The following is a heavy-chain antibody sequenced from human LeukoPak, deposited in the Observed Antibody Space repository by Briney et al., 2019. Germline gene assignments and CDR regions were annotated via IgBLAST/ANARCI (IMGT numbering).Heavy chain of an antibody. CDR2: ITISSTTI. CDR3: ARDGSYSRFDY. Sequence: GGSLRLSCAASGFTFKNYNMNWVRQAPGKGLEWVSYITISSTTIYYADSVKGRFSSSRDSAKNSLYLQMNSLRVEDTAVHYCARDGSYSRFDYWGQGTLVTVSS. CDR1: GFTFKNYN. J-gene: IGHJ4*02. V-gene: IGHV3-48*01. D-gene: IGHD1-26*01.